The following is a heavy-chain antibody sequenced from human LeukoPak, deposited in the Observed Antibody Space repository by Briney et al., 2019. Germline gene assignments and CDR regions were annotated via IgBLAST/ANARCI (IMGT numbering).Heavy chain of an antibody. J-gene: IGHJ4*02. CDR3: ARQYCSSTSCYFDY. CDR1: GGSISSYY. Sequence: SETLSLTCTVSGGSISSYYWSWIRQPPGKGLEWIGYIYYSGSTNYNPSLKSRVTISVDTSKNQFSLKLSSVTAADTAVYYCARQYCSSTSCYFDYWGQGTLVTVSS. V-gene: IGHV4-59*08. CDR2: IYYSGST. D-gene: IGHD2-2*01.